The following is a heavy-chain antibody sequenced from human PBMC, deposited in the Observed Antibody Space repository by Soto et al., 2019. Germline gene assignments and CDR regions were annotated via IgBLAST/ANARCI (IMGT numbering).Heavy chain of an antibody. J-gene: IGHJ6*02. D-gene: IGHD3-16*01. CDR2: TYYRSKWYN. CDR1: GDSVSSNSAA. CDR3: ARAGGRAAYGTYGMDV. Sequence: SQTLSLTCAISGDSVSSNSAAWNWIRQSPSRGLEWLGRTYYRSKWYNDYAVSVKSRITINPDTSKNQSSLKLSSVTAADTAVYYCARAGGRAAYGTYGMDVWGQGTTVTVSS. V-gene: IGHV6-1*01.